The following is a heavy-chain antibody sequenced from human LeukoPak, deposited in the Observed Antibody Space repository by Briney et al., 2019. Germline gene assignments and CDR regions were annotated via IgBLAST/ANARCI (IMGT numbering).Heavy chain of an antibody. CDR2: IRNKAYSYAT. CDR1: GFTFSGSA. Sequence: PGGSLRLSCAASGFTFSGSAMHWVRQASGKGLEWVGRIRNKAYSYATVYAASVKGRFTISRDDSKNTAYLQVNSLKTEDTAVYYCTAGSYFDAFDIWGQGTKVTVSS. J-gene: IGHJ3*02. D-gene: IGHD1-26*01. CDR3: TAGSYFDAFDI. V-gene: IGHV3-73*01.